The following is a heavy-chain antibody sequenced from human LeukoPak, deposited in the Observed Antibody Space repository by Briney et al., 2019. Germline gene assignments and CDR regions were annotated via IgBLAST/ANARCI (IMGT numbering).Heavy chain of an antibody. Sequence: GGSLRLPCAASGFTFSNAWMTWVRQAPGKGLEWVGRIYRNADGGTTDYAAPVKGRFTISRDDSKNTLYLQMNSLKTEDTAVYYCTTDSYCSTTTCYASSNYYYGLDAWGQGTSVTVSS. CDR3: TTDSYCSTTTCYASSNYYYGLDA. CDR1: GFTFSNAW. CDR2: IYRNADGGTT. J-gene: IGHJ6*02. D-gene: IGHD2-2*01. V-gene: IGHV3-15*05.